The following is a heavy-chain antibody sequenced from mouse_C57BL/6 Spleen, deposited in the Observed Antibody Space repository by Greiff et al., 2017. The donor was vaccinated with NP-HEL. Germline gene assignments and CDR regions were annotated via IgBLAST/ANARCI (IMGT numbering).Heavy chain of an antibody. J-gene: IGHJ3*01. Sequence: EVQLQQSGPELVKPGASVKMSCKASGYTFTDYNMHWVKQSPGKSLEWIGYINPNNGGTSYNQKFKGKATLTVNKSSSTAYMELRSLTSEESAVYYCARRIYYGSSAWFAYWGQGTLVTVSA. CDR2: INPNNGGT. D-gene: IGHD1-1*01. CDR3: ARRIYYGSSAWFAY. CDR1: GYTFTDYN. V-gene: IGHV1-22*01.